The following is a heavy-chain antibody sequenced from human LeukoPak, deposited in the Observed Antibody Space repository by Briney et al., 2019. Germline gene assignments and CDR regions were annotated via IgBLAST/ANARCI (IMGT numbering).Heavy chain of an antibody. V-gene: IGHV3-49*04. CDR2: IRSKAYGGTT. CDR1: GFTFGDYA. CDR3: ITDRDTYYDFWSGYYS. Sequence: GGSLRLSCTASGFTFGDYAMSWVRQAPGKGLEWVGFIRSKAYGGTTEYAASVKGRFTISRDDSKNTLYLQMNSLKTEDTAVYYCITDRDTYYDFWSGYYSWGQGTLVTVSS. D-gene: IGHD3-3*01. J-gene: IGHJ4*02.